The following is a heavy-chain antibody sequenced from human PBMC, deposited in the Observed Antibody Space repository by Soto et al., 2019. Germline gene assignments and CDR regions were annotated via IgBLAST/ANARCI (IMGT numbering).Heavy chain of an antibody. CDR2: IYHSGST. V-gene: IGHV4-4*02. CDR1: GGSISSSNW. Sequence: SETLSLTCAVSGGSISSSNWWSWVRQPPGKGLEWIGEIYHSGSTNYNPSLKSRVTISIDRSKNQFSLKLSSVTAADTAVYYCARVTRDDFWSGYAYYGMDVWGQGTTVTVSS. D-gene: IGHD3-3*01. J-gene: IGHJ6*02. CDR3: ARVTRDDFWSGYAYYGMDV.